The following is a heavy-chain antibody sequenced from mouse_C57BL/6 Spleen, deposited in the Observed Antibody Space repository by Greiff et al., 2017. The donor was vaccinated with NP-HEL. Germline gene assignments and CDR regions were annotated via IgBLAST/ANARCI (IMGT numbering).Heavy chain of an antibody. CDR2: IHPNSGSN. CDR1: GYTFTSYW. J-gene: IGHJ2*01. V-gene: IGHV1-64*01. Sequence: QVQLQQPGAELVKPGASVKLSCKASGYTFTSYWMHWVKQRPGQGLEWIGMIHPNSGSNNYNEKFKSKATLTVDKSSSTAYMQLSSLTSEDSAVYYCATLNWDGDYWGQGTTLTVSS. D-gene: IGHD4-1*01. CDR3: ATLNWDGDY.